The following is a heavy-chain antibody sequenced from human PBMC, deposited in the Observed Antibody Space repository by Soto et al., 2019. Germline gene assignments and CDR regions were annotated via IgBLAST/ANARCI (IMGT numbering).Heavy chain of an antibody. J-gene: IGHJ4*02. CDR2: ISGSGGST. CDR1: GFTFSSYA. V-gene: IGHV3-23*01. CDR3: AKDHCSGTSCPNGDPFDY. Sequence: EVQLLESGGGLVQPGGSERLSCAASGFTFSSYAMSWVRQAPGKGLEWVSAISGSGGSTYYADSVKGRFTISRDNSMNTLYLQMNSLRAEDTAVYYCAKDHCSGTSCPNGDPFDYWGQGTLVTVSS. D-gene: IGHD2-2*01.